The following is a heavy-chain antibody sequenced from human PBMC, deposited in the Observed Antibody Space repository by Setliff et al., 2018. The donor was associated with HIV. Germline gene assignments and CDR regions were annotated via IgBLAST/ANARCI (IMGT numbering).Heavy chain of an antibody. Sequence: LSLTCTVSGGSINSGCYSWTWVRPVQGKGLEWIGFVFYTGATYSSPSLKSRITMSVDTSRNQFSLKVNSVTAADTAVYYCARGIRDSCEGSPYYSYCYMDVWGTGTTVTVSS. J-gene: IGHJ6*03. CDR2: VFYTGAT. CDR1: GGSINSGCYS. V-gene: IGHV4-31*03. D-gene: IGHD3-9*01. CDR3: ARGIRDSCEGSPYYSYCYMDV.